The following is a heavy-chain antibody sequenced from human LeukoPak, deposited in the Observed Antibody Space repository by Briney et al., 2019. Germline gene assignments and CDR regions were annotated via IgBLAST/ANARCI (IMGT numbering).Heavy chain of an antibody. CDR1: GYSISSGYY. V-gene: IGHV4-38-2*02. Sequence: SETLSLTCTVSGYSISSGYYWGWIRQPPGKGLEWIGSIYHSGSTYYNPSLKSRVTISVDTSKNQFSLKLSSVTAADTAVYYCARDKNDYVDYWGQGTLVTVSS. CDR2: IYHSGST. J-gene: IGHJ4*02. CDR3: ARDKNDYVDY.